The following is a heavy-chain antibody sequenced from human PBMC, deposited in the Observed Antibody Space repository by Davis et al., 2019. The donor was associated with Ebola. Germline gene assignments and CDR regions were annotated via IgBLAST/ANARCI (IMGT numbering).Heavy chain of an antibody. J-gene: IGHJ4*02. V-gene: IGHV4-59*12. Sequence: PSETLSLTCTVSGGSISSYYWSWIRQPPGKGLEWIGSIYYSGSTYYNPSLKSRVTISVDTSKNQFSLKLSSVTAADTAVYYCARVSTTVTLYFDYWGQGTLVTVSS. CDR1: GGSISSYY. D-gene: IGHD4-11*01. CDR3: ARVSTTVTLYFDY. CDR2: IYYSGST.